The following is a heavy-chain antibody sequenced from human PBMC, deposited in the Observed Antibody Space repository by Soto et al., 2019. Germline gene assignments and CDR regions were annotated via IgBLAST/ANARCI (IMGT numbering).Heavy chain of an antibody. CDR2: ISYDGSNK. J-gene: IGHJ6*02. D-gene: IGHD6-19*01. CDR1: GFTFSSYG. CDR3: AKDGYSSGWYDYYYYGMDV. Sequence: QVQLVESGGGVVQPGRSLRLSCAASGFTFSSYGMHWVRQAPGKGLERVAVISYDGSNKYYADSVKGRFTISRDNSKNTLYRQMNSLRAEDTAVYYCAKDGYSSGWYDYYYYGMDVWGQGTTVTVSS. V-gene: IGHV3-30*18.